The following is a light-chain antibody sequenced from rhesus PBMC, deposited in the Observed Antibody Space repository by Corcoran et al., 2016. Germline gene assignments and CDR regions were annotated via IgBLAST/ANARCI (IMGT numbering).Light chain of an antibody. CDR2: KAS. CDR1: QGISSW. J-gene: IGKJ3*01. V-gene: IGKV1-22*01. Sequence: DIQMTQSPSSLSASVGDKVTITCRASQGISSWLAWYQQKPGKAPKLLIYKASSFQSGVPSRFSGSGSGTDFTLTISSLPPEDFATYSCLQYSSSPFTFGPGTKLDIK. CDR3: LQYSSSPFT.